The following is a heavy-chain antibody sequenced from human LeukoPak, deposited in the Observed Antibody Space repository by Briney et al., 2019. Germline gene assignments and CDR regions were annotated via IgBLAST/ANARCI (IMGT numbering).Heavy chain of an antibody. CDR3: ARGMAYWSDP. CDR2: IYYSGST. J-gene: IGHJ5*02. CDR1: GDSISSYY. V-gene: IGHV4-59*01. Sequence: SETLSLTCTVSGDSISSYYWSWIRQPPGKGLEWIGYIYYSGSTNYNPSLKSRVTISVDTSKNQFSLKLSSVTAADTAVYYCARGMAYWSDPWGQGTLVTVSS. D-gene: IGHD2-8*01.